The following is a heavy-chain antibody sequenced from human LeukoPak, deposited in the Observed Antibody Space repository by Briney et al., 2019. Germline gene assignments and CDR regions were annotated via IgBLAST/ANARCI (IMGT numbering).Heavy chain of an antibody. V-gene: IGHV3-74*01. CDR3: AELGITMIGGV. CDR2: INSDGSST. CDR1: GFTFSSYW. J-gene: IGHJ6*04. Sequence: GGSLRLSCAASGFTFSSYWMHWVRQAPGKGLVWVSRINSDGSSTTYADSVKGRFTISRDNAKKTLYLQMNSLRAEDTAVYYCAELGITMIGGVWGKGTTVTISS. D-gene: IGHD3-10*02.